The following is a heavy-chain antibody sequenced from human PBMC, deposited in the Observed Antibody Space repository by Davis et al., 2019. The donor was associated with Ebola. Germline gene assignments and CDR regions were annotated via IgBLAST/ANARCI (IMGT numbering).Heavy chain of an antibody. V-gene: IGHV4-39*01. CDR2: IYSSGSS. Sequence: SETLSLTCTVSGGSISSSSYYWGWIRQPPGKGLEWIGTIYSSGSSYYNPSLKSRVTLSVDTSKNQFSLQLSSVTAADTAVYYCARLRSSPYYYGMDVWCQGTTVTVSS. CDR1: GGSISSSSYY. D-gene: IGHD6-6*01. J-gene: IGHJ6*02. CDR3: ARLRSSPYYYGMDV.